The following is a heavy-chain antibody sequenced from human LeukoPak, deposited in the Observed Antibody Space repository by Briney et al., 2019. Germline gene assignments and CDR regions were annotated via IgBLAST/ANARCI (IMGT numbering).Heavy chain of an antibody. Sequence: PSETLSLTCTVSGGSISSYYWSWIRQPPGKGLEWIGYIYYSGSTNYNPSLKSRVTISVDTSKSQFSLKLSSVTAADTAVYYCARLPAGSGSLSYFDYWGQGTLATVSS. CDR1: GGSISSYY. J-gene: IGHJ4*02. CDR3: ARLPAGSGSLSYFDY. D-gene: IGHD3-10*01. V-gene: IGHV4-59*08. CDR2: IYYSGST.